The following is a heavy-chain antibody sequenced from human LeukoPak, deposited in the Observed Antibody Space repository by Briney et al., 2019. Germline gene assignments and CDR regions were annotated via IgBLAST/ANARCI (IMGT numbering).Heavy chain of an antibody. CDR2: IYYSGST. CDR3: ARAGGWSEAWLDP. Sequence: SETLSLTCTVSGGSISSYYWSWIRQPPGKGLEWIGYIYYSGSTNYNPSLKSRVTISVDTSKNQFSLKLSSVTAADTAVYYCARAGGWSEAWLDPWGQGTLVTVSP. CDR1: GGSISSYY. V-gene: IGHV4-59*01. J-gene: IGHJ5*02. D-gene: IGHD6-19*01.